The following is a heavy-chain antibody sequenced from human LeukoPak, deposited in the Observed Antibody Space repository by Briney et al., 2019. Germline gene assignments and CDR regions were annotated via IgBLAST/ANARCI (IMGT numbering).Heavy chain of an antibody. J-gene: IGHJ4*02. CDR2: IYYSGST. V-gene: IGHV4-39*07. CDR3: ARGSGWSFGY. CDR1: GGSISSSSYY. D-gene: IGHD6-19*01. Sequence: SETLSLTCTVSGGSISSSSYYWGWIRQPPGKGLEWIGSIYYSGSTYYNPSLKSRVTISVDTSKNQFSLKLSSVTAADTAVYYCARGSGWSFGYWGQGTLVTVSS.